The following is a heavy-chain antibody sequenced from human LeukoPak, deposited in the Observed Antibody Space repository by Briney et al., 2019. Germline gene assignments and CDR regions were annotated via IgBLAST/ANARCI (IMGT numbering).Heavy chain of an antibody. D-gene: IGHD6-19*01. CDR2: FDPEDGET. J-gene: IGHJ5*02. Sequence: ASVKVSCKVSGYTLTELSMHWVRQAPGKGLEWMGGFDPEDGETIYAQKFQGRVTMTEDTSTDTAYMELSSLRSEDTAVYYCATVSAGYSSGWYDWFDPWGQGTLVTVSS. CDR3: ATVSAGYSSGWYDWFDP. V-gene: IGHV1-24*01. CDR1: GYTLTELS.